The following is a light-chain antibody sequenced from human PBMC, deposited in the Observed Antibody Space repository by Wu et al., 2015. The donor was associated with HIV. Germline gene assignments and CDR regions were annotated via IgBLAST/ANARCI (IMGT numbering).Light chain of an antibody. CDR3: QQHNNWPRT. CDR1: QSVSSN. Sequence: EIVMTQSPATLSVSPGGRATLSCRASQSVSSNLAWYQQKPGQAPRLLIYGASTRATGIPARFSGSGSGTEFTLTISSLQSEDFAVYYCQQHNNWPRTFGQGTKVEIK. V-gene: IGKV3-15*01. J-gene: IGKJ1*01. CDR2: GAS.